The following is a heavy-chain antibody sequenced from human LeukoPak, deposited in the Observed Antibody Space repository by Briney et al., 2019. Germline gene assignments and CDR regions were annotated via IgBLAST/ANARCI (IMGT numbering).Heavy chain of an antibody. CDR2: IKSNSDGGTT. CDR3: TKAISIFDY. CDR1: GFTFSNAW. V-gene: IGHV3-15*01. Sequence: GGSLRLSCAASGFTFSNAWVSWVRQAPGEGLEWVGRIKSNSDGGTTDYAAPVKGRFTISRDDSKNTLYLQMNSLKTEDTAVYYCTKAISIFDYWGRGNLVTVSS. J-gene: IGHJ4*02.